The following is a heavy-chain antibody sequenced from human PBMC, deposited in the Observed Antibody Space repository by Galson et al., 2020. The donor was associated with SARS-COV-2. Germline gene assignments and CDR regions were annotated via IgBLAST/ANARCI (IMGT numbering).Heavy chain of an antibody. CDR3: AREAPAGIDY. J-gene: IGHJ4*02. D-gene: IGHD6-13*01. Sequence: GESLKISCAASGFTLSSYGMHRVRQAPGKGLEWEAVISYDGSNKSYADSVKGQFTISRDNSKNTLYLQMNSLRAEDTAVYYCAREAPAGIDYWGQGTLVTVAS. CDR1: GFTLSSYG. CDR2: ISYDGSNK. V-gene: IGHV3-30*03.